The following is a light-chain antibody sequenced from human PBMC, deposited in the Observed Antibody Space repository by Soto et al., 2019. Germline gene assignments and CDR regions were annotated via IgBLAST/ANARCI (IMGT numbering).Light chain of an antibody. Sequence: SPWEKATLSCRASQSVGTNLAWYQQRPGQAPRLLVYGASTRASGIPPRFSGSGYGTDFTLTIRRPQSEDFAVYSCQQLNYWARIRFGQGTRLEIK. CDR1: QSVGTN. J-gene: IGKJ5*01. V-gene: IGKV3-15*01. CDR3: QQLNYWARIR. CDR2: GAS.